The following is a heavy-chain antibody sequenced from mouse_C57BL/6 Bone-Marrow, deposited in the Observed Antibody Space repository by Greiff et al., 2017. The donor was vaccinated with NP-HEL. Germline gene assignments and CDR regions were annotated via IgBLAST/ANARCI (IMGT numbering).Heavy chain of an antibody. CDR3: AKIYYYGSSFYYFDY. Sequence: EVKVVESGGDLVKPGGSLKLSCAASGFTFSSYGMSWVRQTPDKRLEWVATISSGGSYTYYPDSVKGRFTISRDNAKNTLYLQMSSLKSEDTAMYYCAKIYYYGSSFYYFDYWGQGTTLTVSS. D-gene: IGHD1-1*01. CDR2: ISSGGSYT. V-gene: IGHV5-6*01. CDR1: GFTFSSYG. J-gene: IGHJ2*01.